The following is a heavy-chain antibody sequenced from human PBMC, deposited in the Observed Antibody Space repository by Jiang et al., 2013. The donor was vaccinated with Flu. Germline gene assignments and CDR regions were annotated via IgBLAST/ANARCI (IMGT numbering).Heavy chain of an antibody. Sequence: LKISCKGSGYSFTSYWIGWVRQMPGKGLEWMGIIYPGDSDTRYSPSFQGQVTISADKSISTAYLQWSSLKASDTAMYYCATLRFLEWLSYDYWGQGTLVTVSS. J-gene: IGHJ4*02. D-gene: IGHD3-3*01. CDR2: IYPGDSDT. CDR3: ATLRFLEWLSYDY. CDR1: GYSFTSYW. V-gene: IGHV5-51*01.